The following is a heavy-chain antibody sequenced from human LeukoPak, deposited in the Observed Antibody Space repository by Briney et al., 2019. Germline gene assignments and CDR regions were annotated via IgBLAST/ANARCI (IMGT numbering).Heavy chain of an antibody. D-gene: IGHD2-2*01. CDR3: AREVGYCSSTSCWGAFDI. Sequence: GGSLRLSCAASGFTFSSYGMHWVRQAPGKGLEWVAVISYDGSNKYYADSVKGRFTISRDNSKNTLYLQMNSLRAEDTAVYYCAREVGYCSSTSCWGAFDIWGQGTMVTVSS. CDR1: GFTFSSYG. CDR2: ISYDGSNK. V-gene: IGHV3-30*03. J-gene: IGHJ3*02.